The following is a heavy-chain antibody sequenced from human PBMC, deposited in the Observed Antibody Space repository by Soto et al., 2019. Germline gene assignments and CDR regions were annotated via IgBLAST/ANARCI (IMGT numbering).Heavy chain of an antibody. J-gene: IGHJ5*02. CDR1: GYSISSGYY. D-gene: IGHD1-7*01. CDR2: IYHSGST. Sequence: SETLSLTCAVSGYSISSGYYWGWIRQPPGKGLEWIGSIYHSGSTYYNPSLKSRVTISLDTSKNQFSLKLSSVTAADTAVYYCARARGGTGTTNWFDPWGQGTLVTVSS. CDR3: ARARGGTGTTNWFDP. V-gene: IGHV4-38-2*01.